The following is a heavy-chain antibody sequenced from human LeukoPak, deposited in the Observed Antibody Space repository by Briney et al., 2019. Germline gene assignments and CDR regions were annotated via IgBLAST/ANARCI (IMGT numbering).Heavy chain of an antibody. V-gene: IGHV4-39*01. D-gene: IGHD3-10*01. J-gene: IGHJ5*02. CDR1: GGSITASRYY. CDR2: VYYFGNA. Sequence: SETLSLTCSVSGGSITASRYYWGWIRQSPGKGLEWIGSVYYFGNAYYRPSLMSRATISIDTSKKRISLNLTSVTARDTAIYYCATHKEGSYFGSWGQGTLVTVSS. CDR3: ATHKEGSYFGS.